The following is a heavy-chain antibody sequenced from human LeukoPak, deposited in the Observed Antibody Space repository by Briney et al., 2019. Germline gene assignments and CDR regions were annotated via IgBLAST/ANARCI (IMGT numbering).Heavy chain of an antibody. J-gene: IGHJ1*01. CDR2: IYHSGST. Sequence: SETLSLTCTVSGYSISSGYYWGWIRQPPGKGLEWIGSIYHSGSTYYNPSLKSRVTISVDTSKNQFSLKLSSVTAADTALYYCAGGPGIAAADWGQGTLVTVSS. V-gene: IGHV4-38-2*02. CDR3: AGGPGIAAAD. CDR1: GYSISSGYY. D-gene: IGHD6-13*01.